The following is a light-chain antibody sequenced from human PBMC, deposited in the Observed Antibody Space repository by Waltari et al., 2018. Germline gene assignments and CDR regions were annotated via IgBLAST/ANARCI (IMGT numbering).Light chain of an antibody. CDR1: QSIFYSSNNKDY. V-gene: IGKV4-1*01. CDR2: WAS. Sequence: DIVMTQSPDSLAGSLGERATIHCKSSQSIFYSSNNKDYLAWYQLKPGQPPKLLIYWASTRESGVPDRFSGSGTGTDFTLTISSLQTEDVATYYCQQYRDTPYTFGQGTNLEI. J-gene: IGKJ2*01. CDR3: QQYRDTPYT.